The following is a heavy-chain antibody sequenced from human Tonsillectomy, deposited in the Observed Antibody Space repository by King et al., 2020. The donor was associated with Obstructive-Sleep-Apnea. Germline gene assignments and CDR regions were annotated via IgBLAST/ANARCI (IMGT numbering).Heavy chain of an antibody. CDR3: AREERYCSSTSCVGDYYYYGMDV. CDR1: GYTFTGYY. CDR2: INPNSGGT. J-gene: IGHJ6*02. D-gene: IGHD2-2*01. V-gene: IGHV1-2*04. Sequence: QLVQSGAEVKKPGASVKVSCKASGYTFTGYYMHWVRQAPGQGLEWMGWINPNSGGTNYAQKFQGWVTMTRDTSISTAYMELSRLRSDDTAVYYCAREERYCSSTSCVGDYYYYGMDVWGQGTTVTVSS.